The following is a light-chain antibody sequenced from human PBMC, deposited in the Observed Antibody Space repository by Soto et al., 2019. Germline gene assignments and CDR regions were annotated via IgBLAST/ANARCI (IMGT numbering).Light chain of an antibody. CDR1: QGIRND. CDR2: AAS. CDR3: LQDYSYPFT. Sequence: AIQMTQSPSSLSACLGDRVTITCRASQGIRNDLGWYQQKPGKAPKLLIFAASSLQSGVPSRFSGSGSGTDLTRTIRSLQTEDLATYYCLQDYSYPFTFGPGPKVDIK. J-gene: IGKJ3*01. V-gene: IGKV1-6*01.